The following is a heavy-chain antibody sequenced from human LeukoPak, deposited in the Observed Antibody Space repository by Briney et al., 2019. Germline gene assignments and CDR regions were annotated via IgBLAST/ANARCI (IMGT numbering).Heavy chain of an antibody. CDR2: IKEDGGEI. V-gene: IGHV3-7*01. CDR1: GFTFSNYW. Sequence: GGSLRLSCAASGFTFSNYWMSWVRQAPGKGLEWVATIKEDGGEIYYVDSVKGRFTISRDNAKNSLDLQMSSLRAEDTGVFYCARDVAYSAFDYWGQGTLVTVSS. CDR3: ARDVAYSAFDY. J-gene: IGHJ4*02. D-gene: IGHD2-21*01.